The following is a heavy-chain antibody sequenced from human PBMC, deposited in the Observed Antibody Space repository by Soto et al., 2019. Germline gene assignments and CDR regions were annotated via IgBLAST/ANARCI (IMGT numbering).Heavy chain of an antibody. D-gene: IGHD6-6*01. CDR1: GGSVSIGSYY. J-gene: IGHJ5*01. CDR2: IDYSGST. V-gene: IGHV4-61*01. Sequence: QVQLQESGPGLVRPSETLSLTCTVSGGSVSIGSYYWSWIRQSPGKGLEWIGHIDYSGSTRNNPSFESRVTISVDTSKNQFSLKLNSLTAADTAVYFCARVRQLAHDSWGQGTLVTVSS. CDR3: ARVRQLAHDS.